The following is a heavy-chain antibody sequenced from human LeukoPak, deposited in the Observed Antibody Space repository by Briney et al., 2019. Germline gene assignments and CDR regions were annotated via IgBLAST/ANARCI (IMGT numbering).Heavy chain of an antibody. V-gene: IGHV3-53*01. D-gene: IGHD1-26*01. CDR1: ESIVSSRF. Sequence: TGGSLRLSCAASESIVSSRFMAWVRQAPGKGLEWVSVVDGGSKTYYADSVKGRFTISRDNSKNTLYLQMNNMRAEDTAVYYCARDRGGSYMYLQHWGQGTLVTVSS. CDR2: VDGGSKT. J-gene: IGHJ1*01. CDR3: ARDRGGSYMYLQH.